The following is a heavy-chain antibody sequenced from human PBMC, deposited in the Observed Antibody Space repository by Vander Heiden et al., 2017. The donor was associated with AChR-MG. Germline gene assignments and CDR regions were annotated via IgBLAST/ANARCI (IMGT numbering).Heavy chain of an antibody. V-gene: IGHV4-30-2*01. CDR3: ARGTGGDPEYFQF. D-gene: IGHD2-21*02. J-gene: IGHJ1*01. CDR2: IYQSGTA. Sequence: QVQLQESGSGLVKPSQTLSLTCAVPGGSISSGGYSWSWLRQPPGKGLEWIGYIYQSGTAYYKASLKSRLTISVVTSQNRFSLTLTSVTAADTAVYYCARGTGGDPEYFQFWGQGTLVTVSS. CDR1: GGSISSGGYS.